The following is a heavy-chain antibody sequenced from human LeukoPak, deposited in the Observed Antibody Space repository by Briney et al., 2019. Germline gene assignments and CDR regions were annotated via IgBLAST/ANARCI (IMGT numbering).Heavy chain of an antibody. CDR1: WFTFSSYG. D-gene: IGHD5-24*01. Sequence: PGRSLRLSCAASWFTFSSYGMHWVRQAPGKGLEWVAVIWYDGSNKYYADSVKGRFTISRDNSKNTLYLQMNSLRAEDTAVYYCAKDQRRDGYNFHYWGQGTLVTVSS. CDR3: AKDQRRDGYNFHY. V-gene: IGHV3-33*06. J-gene: IGHJ4*02. CDR2: IWYDGSNK.